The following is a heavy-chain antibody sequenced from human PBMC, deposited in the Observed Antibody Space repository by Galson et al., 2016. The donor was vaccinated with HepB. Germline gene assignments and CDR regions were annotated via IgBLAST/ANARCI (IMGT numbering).Heavy chain of an antibody. CDR2: IKQDGSLK. CDR3: VRDAVVTPVAPDP. D-gene: IGHD2-2*01. J-gene: IGHJ5*02. V-gene: IGHV3-7*04. CDR1: GFTFSRYW. Sequence: SLRLSCAASGFTFSRYWMSWVRQVPGKGLEWVANIKQDGSLKYYVDSVKGRFTISRDNAKNSLYLQMNSLRAEDTAAYFCVRDAVVTPVAPDPWGQGTLVTVSS.